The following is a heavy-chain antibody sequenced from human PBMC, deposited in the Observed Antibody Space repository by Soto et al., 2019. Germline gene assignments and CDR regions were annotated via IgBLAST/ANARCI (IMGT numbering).Heavy chain of an antibody. Sequence: QVQLVQSGAEVKKPGASVKVSCKASGYTFTNYDINWVRQATGQGLEWMGWMNPNSGNTAYAQKFQGRVTMTRNTSISTAYMELSSLRSEDTAVYYCTRGHHWNFPEFDYWGQGTLVTVSS. V-gene: IGHV1-8*01. J-gene: IGHJ4*02. CDR1: GYTFTNYD. CDR3: TRGHHWNFPEFDY. D-gene: IGHD1-7*01. CDR2: MNPNSGNT.